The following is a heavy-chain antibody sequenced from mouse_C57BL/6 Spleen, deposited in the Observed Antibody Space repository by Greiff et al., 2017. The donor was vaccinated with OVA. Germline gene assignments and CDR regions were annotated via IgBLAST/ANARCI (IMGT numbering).Heavy chain of an antibody. CDR3: AREGLRGDFDY. CDR1: GFTFSDYG. CDR2: ISSGSSTI. J-gene: IGHJ2*01. V-gene: IGHV5-17*01. D-gene: IGHD2-2*01. Sequence: EVKLMESGGGLVKPGGSLKLSCAASGFTFSDYGMHSVRQAPEKGLEWVAYISSGSSTIYYADPVKGRFTISRDNAKNTLFLQMTRLRSEDTAMDYCAREGLRGDFDYWGQGTTLTVSS.